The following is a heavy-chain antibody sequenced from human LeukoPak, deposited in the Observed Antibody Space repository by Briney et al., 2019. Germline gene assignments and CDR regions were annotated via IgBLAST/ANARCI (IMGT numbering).Heavy chain of an antibody. CDR1: GYTLTELS. CDR2: FDPEDGET. Sequence: ASVTVSCKVSGYTLTELSMHWVRQAPGKGLEWMGGFDPEDGETIYAQKFQGRVTMTEDTSTDTAYMELSSLRSEDTAVYYCAALSEGGVVVPAAMPFDYWGQGTLVTVSS. D-gene: IGHD2-2*01. V-gene: IGHV1-24*01. J-gene: IGHJ4*02. CDR3: AALSEGGVVVPAAMPFDY.